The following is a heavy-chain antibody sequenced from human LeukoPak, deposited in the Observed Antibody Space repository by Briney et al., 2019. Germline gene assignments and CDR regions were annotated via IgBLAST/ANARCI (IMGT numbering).Heavy chain of an antibody. CDR1: GFAFSSYA. V-gene: IGHV3-23*01. CDR3: AKTPKNQWEVIHFDH. J-gene: IGHJ4*02. CDR2: ISAGVFNT. D-gene: IGHD1-26*01. Sequence: GGSLRLSCAASGFAFSSYAMSWARQAPGKGLEWVSSISAGVFNTYYADSVKGRYTVSRDNSKNTLYLQMSSLRAEDTAVYYCAKTPKNQWEVIHFDHWGQGTLVTVSS.